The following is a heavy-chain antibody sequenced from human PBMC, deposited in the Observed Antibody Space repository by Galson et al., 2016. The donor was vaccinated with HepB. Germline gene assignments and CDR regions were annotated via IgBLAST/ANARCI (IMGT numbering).Heavy chain of an antibody. V-gene: IGHV3-53*01. CDR2: IYSIGST. CDR1: GVSVRTSY. J-gene: IGHJ4*02. D-gene: IGHD5-12*01. Sequence: SLRLSCAASGVSVRTSYMSWVRQAPGKGLEWVSVIYSIGSTEYADSVKGRFTMSRDISKNTVDLQMNSLRDEDTAVFYCVRVNSGSGWKVIGLDYWGQGILVTVSP. CDR3: VRVNSGSGWKVIGLDY.